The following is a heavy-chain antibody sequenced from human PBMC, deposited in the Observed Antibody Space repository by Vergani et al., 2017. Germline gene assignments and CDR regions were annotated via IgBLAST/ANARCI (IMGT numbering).Heavy chain of an antibody. Sequence: QVNLVQSGAAVEKPGSSVKVSCKASGGTFSSYTISWVRQAPGQGLEWMGRIIPILGIANYAQKFQGRVTITADKSTSTAYMELSSLRSEDTAVYYCARARSDGYYDSSGYYYDAFDIWGQGTMVTVSS. V-gene: IGHV1-69*09. CDR3: ARARSDGYYDSSGYYYDAFDI. J-gene: IGHJ3*02. CDR1: GGTFSSYT. CDR2: IIPILGIA. D-gene: IGHD3-22*01.